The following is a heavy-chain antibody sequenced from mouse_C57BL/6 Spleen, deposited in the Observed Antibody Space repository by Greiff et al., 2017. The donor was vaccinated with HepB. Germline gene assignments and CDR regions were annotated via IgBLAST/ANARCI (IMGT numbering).Heavy chain of an antibody. D-gene: IGHD1-1*01. CDR2: IYPGSGST. CDR3: ARGGFITTAPFDY. CDR1: GYTFTSYW. Sequence: QVQLQQPGAELVKPGASVKMSCKASGYTFTSYWITWVKQRPGQGLEWIGDIYPGSGSTNYNEKFKSKATLTVDTSSSTAYMQLSSLTSEDYAVYYGARGGFITTAPFDYWGQGTTLTVSS. V-gene: IGHV1-55*01. J-gene: IGHJ2*01.